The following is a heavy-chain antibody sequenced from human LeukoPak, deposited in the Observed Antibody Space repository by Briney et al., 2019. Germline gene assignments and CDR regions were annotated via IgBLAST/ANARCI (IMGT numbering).Heavy chain of an antibody. D-gene: IGHD6-13*01. CDR2: ISGSGGST. J-gene: IGHJ4*02. CDR1: GFTFSSYA. V-gene: IGHV3-23*02. Sequence: PGGSLRLSCAASGFTFSSYAMSWVRQAPGKGLEWVSAISGSGGSTYYEDSVKGRFTISRDNSKNTLYLQMNSLRAEDTAVYYCAKPGRYSSSWYLFDYWGQGTLVTVSS. CDR3: AKPGRYSSSWYLFDY.